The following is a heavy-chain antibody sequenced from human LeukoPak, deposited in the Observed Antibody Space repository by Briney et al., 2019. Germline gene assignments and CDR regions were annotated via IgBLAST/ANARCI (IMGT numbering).Heavy chain of an antibody. J-gene: IGHJ4*02. V-gene: IGHV3-23*01. D-gene: IGHD3-22*01. Sequence: PGGCLRLSCAASGFTFSSYAMTWVRQAPGKGLEWGSTISGSGGSTYYADSMKGRFTISRDNSKSTLYLQMNSLRAEDTAVYYCAKYYYDSSGSSTLGDYWGQGTLVTVSS. CDR1: GFTFSSYA. CDR2: ISGSGGST. CDR3: AKYYYDSSGSSTLGDY.